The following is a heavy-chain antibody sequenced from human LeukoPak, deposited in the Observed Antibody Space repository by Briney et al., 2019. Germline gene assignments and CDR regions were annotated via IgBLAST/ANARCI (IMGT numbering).Heavy chain of an antibody. D-gene: IGHD3-22*01. CDR3: ARESSWYDSSGYYWGSLDY. CDR1: GGSIGSYY. Sequence: PSETLSLTCTVSGGSIGSYYWSWIRQPAGKGLEWIGRIYTSGSTNYNPSLKSRVTMSVDTSKNQFSLKLSSVTAADTAVYYCARESSWYDSSGYYWGSLDYWGQGTLVTISS. CDR2: IYTSGST. V-gene: IGHV4-4*07. J-gene: IGHJ4*02.